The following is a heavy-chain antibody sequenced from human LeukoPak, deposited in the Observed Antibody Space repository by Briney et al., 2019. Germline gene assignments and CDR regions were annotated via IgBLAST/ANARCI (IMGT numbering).Heavy chain of an antibody. CDR1: GYTLTGFY. Sequence: ASVKVSCKASGYTLTGFYIHWVRQAPGQGLEWMGWINPHSGGTKYAQKFQGRVTMTTDTSISISYMEVSWLRSDDTAVYYCARAGIAAADPLDYWGQGTLVTVSS. CDR3: ARAGIAAADPLDY. CDR2: INPHSGGT. D-gene: IGHD6-13*01. J-gene: IGHJ4*02. V-gene: IGHV1-2*02.